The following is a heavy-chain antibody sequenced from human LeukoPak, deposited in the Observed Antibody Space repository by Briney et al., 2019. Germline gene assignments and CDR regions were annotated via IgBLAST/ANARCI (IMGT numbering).Heavy chain of an antibody. J-gene: IGHJ4*02. CDR1: GITFNSYT. D-gene: IGHD6-19*01. CDR2: ISSSGSYI. CDR3: AKDLLAVAVSYFDY. V-gene: IGHV3-21*01. Sequence: PGGSLRLSCAASGITFNSYTMNWVRQAPGKGLEWVSSISSSGSYIYYADSVKGRFTIPRDNSKNTLYLQMNSLRAEDTAVYYCAKDLLAVAVSYFDYWGQGTLVTVSS.